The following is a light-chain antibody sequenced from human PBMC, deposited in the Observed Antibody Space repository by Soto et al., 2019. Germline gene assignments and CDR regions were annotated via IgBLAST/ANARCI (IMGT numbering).Light chain of an antibody. J-gene: IGKJ3*01. CDR3: QQLDSYPRT. Sequence: IQLTQSPSSLSASLGDRVTITCRASQGINYYLAWYQQKPGTAPKLLIYAASTLQSGVPSRFSGSGSGTDFTLTINSLQPEDFATYYCQQLDSYPRTFGPGTKVDIK. CDR1: QGINYY. CDR2: AAS. V-gene: IGKV1-9*01.